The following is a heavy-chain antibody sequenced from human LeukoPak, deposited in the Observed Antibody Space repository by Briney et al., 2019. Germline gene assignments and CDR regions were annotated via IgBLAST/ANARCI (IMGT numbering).Heavy chain of an antibody. V-gene: IGHV4-34*01. CDR3: ARGSSTSCYAS. J-gene: IGHJ5*02. Sequence: SETLSLTCAVYGGSFSGYYWSWIRQPPGKGLEWIGSIYHSGSTYYNPSLKSRVTISVDTSKNQFSLKLSSVTAADTAVYYCARGSSTSCYASWGQGTLVTVSS. CDR1: GGSFSGYY. D-gene: IGHD2-2*01. CDR2: IYHSGST.